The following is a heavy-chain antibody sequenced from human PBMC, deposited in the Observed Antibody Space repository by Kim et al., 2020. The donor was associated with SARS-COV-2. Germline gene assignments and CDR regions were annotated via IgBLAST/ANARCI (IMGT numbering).Heavy chain of an antibody. Sequence: SVKGRFTISRDNAKNSLYLQMNSLRAEDTAVYYCARDRRRVDTAMEWGLWGQGTLVTVSS. V-gene: IGHV3-21*01. D-gene: IGHD5-18*01. CDR3: ARDRRRVDTAMEWGL. J-gene: IGHJ4*02.